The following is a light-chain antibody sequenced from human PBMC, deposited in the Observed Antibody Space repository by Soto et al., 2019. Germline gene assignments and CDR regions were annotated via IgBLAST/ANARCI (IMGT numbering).Light chain of an antibody. CDR3: QQYNNWPPWT. Sequence: EIVMTQSPATLSVSPGERATLSCRASQSVSSNFAWYQQKPGQAPRLLIYGVYTRATGIPARFSGSGSGTEFTPTISSLQSEDFAVYYCQQYNNWPPWTFGQGTKVEIK. J-gene: IGKJ1*01. CDR1: QSVSSN. V-gene: IGKV3D-15*01. CDR2: GVY.